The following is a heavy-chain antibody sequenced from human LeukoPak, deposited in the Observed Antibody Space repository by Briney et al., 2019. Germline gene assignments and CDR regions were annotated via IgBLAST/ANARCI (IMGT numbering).Heavy chain of an antibody. CDR3: ASSRAGGYFDY. Sequence: ASVRVSCKASGYTFTSYGISWVRQAPGQGLEWMGWISAYNGNTNYAQKLQGRVTMTTDTSTSTAYMELRSLRSDDTAVYYCASSRAGGYFDYWGQGTLVTVSS. CDR1: GYTFTSYG. J-gene: IGHJ4*02. V-gene: IGHV1-18*04. D-gene: IGHD3-16*01. CDR2: ISAYNGNT.